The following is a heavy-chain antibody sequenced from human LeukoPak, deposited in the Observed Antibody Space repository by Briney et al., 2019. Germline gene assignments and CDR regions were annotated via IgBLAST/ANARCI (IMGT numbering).Heavy chain of an antibody. Sequence: SVKVSCEASGGTFSSYAISWVRQAPGQGLEWMGRIIPILGIANYAQKFQGRVTITADKSTSTAYMELRSLRSDDTAVYYCANTRPYYDSSGYLVYWGQGTLVTVSS. CDR2: IIPILGIA. D-gene: IGHD3-22*01. CDR3: ANTRPYYDSSGYLVY. CDR1: GGTFSSYA. V-gene: IGHV1-69*04. J-gene: IGHJ4*02.